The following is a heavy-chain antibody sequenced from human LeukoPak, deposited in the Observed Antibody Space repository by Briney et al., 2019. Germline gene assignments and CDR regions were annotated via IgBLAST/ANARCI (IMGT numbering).Heavy chain of an antibody. CDR2: IKQDGSEK. D-gene: IGHD2-15*01. V-gene: IGHV3-7*01. Sequence: PGGSLRLSCAASGFTFSSYWMSWVRQAPGKGLEWVANIKQDGSEKYYVDSVKGRFTISRDSAKNSLYLQMNSLRAEDTAVYYCARDGLSDIVVVVAAFDYWGQGTLVTVSS. CDR3: ARDGLSDIVVVVAAFDY. CDR1: GFTFSSYW. J-gene: IGHJ4*02.